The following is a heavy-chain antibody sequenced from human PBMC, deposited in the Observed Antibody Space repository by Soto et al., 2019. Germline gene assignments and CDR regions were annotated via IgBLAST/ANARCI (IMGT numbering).Heavy chain of an antibody. V-gene: IGHV3-9*01. CDR2: ISWNSGSI. J-gene: IGHJ4*02. CDR3: AAFGVVANFDY. D-gene: IGHD3-3*01. Sequence: EVQLVESGGGLVQPGRSLRLSCAASGFTFDDYAMHWVRQAPGKGLEWVSGISWNSGSIGYADSVKGRFTISRDNAKNSLYLQMNSLRAEDTALYYCAAFGVVANFDYWGQGTLVTVSP. CDR1: GFTFDDYA.